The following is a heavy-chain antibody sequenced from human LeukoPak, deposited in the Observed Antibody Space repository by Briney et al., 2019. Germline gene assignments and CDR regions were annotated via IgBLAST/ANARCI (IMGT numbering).Heavy chain of an antibody. CDR1: GYTLSGHY. CDR2: INPSGGSSGAT. Sequence: ASVKASCKTSGYTLSGHYWHWVRHAPGQGLEWIGIINPSGGSSGATTYAQKFRGRVSMTRAMSTNTVYMEMSSLRSEDTAVYYCAREHATSALDHWGQGTLVTVSS. J-gene: IGHJ5*02. D-gene: IGHD2-2*01. V-gene: IGHV1-46*01. CDR3: AREHATSALDH.